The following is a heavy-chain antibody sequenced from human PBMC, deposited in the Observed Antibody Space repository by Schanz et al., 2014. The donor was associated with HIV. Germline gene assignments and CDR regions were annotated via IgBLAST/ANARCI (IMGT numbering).Heavy chain of an antibody. V-gene: IGHV3-23*04. J-gene: IGHJ5*02. CDR1: GFTFSSYA. CDR2: ISGSGGHT. CDR3: ARDVINYDFWSGYYT. Sequence: EVQLVESGGGLVQPGRSLRLSCAASGFTFSSYAMIWVRQAPGKGLEWVSTISGSGGHTYYADSVKGRFTISRDNSKNTLYLQMNSLRVEDTAVYFCARDVINYDFWSGYYTWGQGTRVTVSS. D-gene: IGHD3-3*01.